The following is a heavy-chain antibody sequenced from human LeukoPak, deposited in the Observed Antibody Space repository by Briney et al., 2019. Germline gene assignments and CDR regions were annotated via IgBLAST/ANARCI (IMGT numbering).Heavy chain of an antibody. CDR3: ARASATAWANLDY. V-gene: IGHV5-51*01. CDR1: GYRFTRYW. Sequence: GESLKISCKGSGYRFTRYWIGWVRQMPGKGLEWMGIIYPGDSDTRYSPSFQGQVTISADKSISTAYLQWSSLKASDTAMYYCARASATAWANLDYWGQGTLVTVSS. CDR2: IYPGDSDT. D-gene: IGHD2-21*02. J-gene: IGHJ4*02.